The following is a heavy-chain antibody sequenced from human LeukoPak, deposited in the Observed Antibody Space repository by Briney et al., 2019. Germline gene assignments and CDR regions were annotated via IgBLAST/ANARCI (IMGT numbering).Heavy chain of an antibody. D-gene: IGHD1-26*01. Sequence: GGSLRLSCAASGFTFSSYGMHWVRQAPGKGLEWVAVISYDGSNKYYADSVKGRFTISRDNSKNTLYLQMNSLRAEDTAVYYCAKARGGGALNTADYWGQGTLVTVSS. J-gene: IGHJ4*02. V-gene: IGHV3-30*18. CDR1: GFTFSSYG. CDR3: AKARGGGALNTADY. CDR2: ISYDGSNK.